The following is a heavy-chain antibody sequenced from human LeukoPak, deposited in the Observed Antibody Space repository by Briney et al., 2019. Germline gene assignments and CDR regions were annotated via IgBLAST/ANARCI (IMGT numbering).Heavy chain of an antibody. Sequence: GASVKVSCKVSGYTLTELSMHWVRQAPGKGLEWMGGFDPEDGETIYAQKFQGRVTMTEDTSTDTAYMELSSLRSEDTAVYYCATFTSIHRYYYDSSGYDYFDYWGQGTLVTVSS. CDR2: FDPEDGET. V-gene: IGHV1-24*01. J-gene: IGHJ4*02. CDR1: GYTLTELS. CDR3: ATFTSIHRYYYDSSGYDYFDY. D-gene: IGHD3-22*01.